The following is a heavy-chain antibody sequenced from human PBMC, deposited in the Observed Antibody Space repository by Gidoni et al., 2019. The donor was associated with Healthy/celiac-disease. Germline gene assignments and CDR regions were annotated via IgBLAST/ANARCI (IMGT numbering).Heavy chain of an antibody. V-gene: IGHV4-61*01. D-gene: IGHD6-13*01. Sequence: QVQLQESGPGLVKPSETLSLTCTVSGGSVSSGSYYWSWIRQPPGKGLEWIGYIYYSGSTNYNPSLKSRVTISVDTSKNQFSLKLSSVTAADTAVYYCARDLGYSSSWYVGPYYYYYGMDVWGQGTTVTVSS. CDR1: GGSVSSGSYY. J-gene: IGHJ6*02. CDR3: ARDLGYSSSWYVGPYYYYYGMDV. CDR2: IYYSGST.